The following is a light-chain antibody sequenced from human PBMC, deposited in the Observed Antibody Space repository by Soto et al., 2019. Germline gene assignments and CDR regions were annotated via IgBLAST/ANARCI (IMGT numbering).Light chain of an antibody. V-gene: IGLV1-44*01. CDR2: SHN. Sequence: QSVLTQPPSASGTPGQRVTISCSGISSNIGSNPVNWFQQLPGSAPKLLIYSHNQRPSVVPDRFSGSKSGTSASLAISGLQSEDEAAYYCGAWDDRLNGYVFGTGTKVTVL. CDR1: SSNIGSNP. J-gene: IGLJ1*01. CDR3: GAWDDRLNGYV.